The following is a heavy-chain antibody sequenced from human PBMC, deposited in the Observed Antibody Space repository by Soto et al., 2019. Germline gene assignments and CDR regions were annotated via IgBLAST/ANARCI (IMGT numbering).Heavy chain of an antibody. CDR2: ISYDGSNK. J-gene: IGHJ6*02. Sequence: GGSLRLSCAASGFTFSSYAMHWVRQAPGKGLEWVAVISYDGSNKYYADSVKGRFTISRDNSKNTLYLQMNSLRAEDTAVYYCARDRGHSSPDRPRRFHYYYGMDVWGQGTTVTVSS. CDR1: GFTFSSYA. CDR3: ARDRGHSSPDRPRRFHYYYGMDV. D-gene: IGHD6-13*01. V-gene: IGHV3-30-3*01.